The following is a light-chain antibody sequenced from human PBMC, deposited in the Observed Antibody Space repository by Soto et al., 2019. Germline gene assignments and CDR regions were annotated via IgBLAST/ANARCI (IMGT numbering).Light chain of an antibody. CDR1: DNDVGAYDH. CDR2: DVS. V-gene: IGLV2-11*01. Sequence: QSALTQPLSVSGSPGQSVAVSCTGTDNDVGAYDHVSWYQRSPDKAPRLLIFDVSKRPSGVPDRFSGSKSGNTASLTISGLQADDEAEHLCSSFAGTFSLYVFGGGTKVNVL. CDR3: SSFAGTFSLYV. J-gene: IGLJ1*01.